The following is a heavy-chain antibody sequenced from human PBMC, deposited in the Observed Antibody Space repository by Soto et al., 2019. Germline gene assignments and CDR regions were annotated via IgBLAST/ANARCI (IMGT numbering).Heavy chain of an antibody. V-gene: IGHV4-30-2*01. CDR1: GGSISSGGYS. CDR2: IYHSGST. CDR3: ARSRGWLRPDIDS. Sequence: PSETLSLTCAVSGGSISSGGYSWSWIRQPPGKGLEWIGYIYHSGSTYYNPSLKSRVTISVDRSKNQFSLKLSSVTAADTAVYYCARSRGWLRPDIDSLGLRTVVTVSA. D-gene: IGHD5-12*01. J-gene: IGHJ4*02.